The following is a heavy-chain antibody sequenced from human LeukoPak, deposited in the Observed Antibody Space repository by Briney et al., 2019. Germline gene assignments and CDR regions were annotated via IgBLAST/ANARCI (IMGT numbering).Heavy chain of an antibody. D-gene: IGHD2-15*01. V-gene: IGHV3-30*02. CDR3: AIPRTVFGVVAAGWFDP. Sequence: GGSLRLSCVASGFTFSTSGMHWVRQSPGKGLDWVAFIRNDGNKYNYAESVKGRFTISRDNSKNTLYLQMDSLSAEDTAVYYCAIPRTVFGVVAAGWFDPWGQGTLVTVSS. J-gene: IGHJ5*02. CDR1: GFTFSTSG. CDR2: IRNDGNKY.